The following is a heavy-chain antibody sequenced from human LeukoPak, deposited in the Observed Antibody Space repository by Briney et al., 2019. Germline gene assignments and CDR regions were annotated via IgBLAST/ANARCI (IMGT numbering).Heavy chain of an antibody. J-gene: IGHJ4*02. Sequence: SVKVSCMASGGTFSSYAISWVRQAPGQGLEWMGGIIPIFGTANYAQKFQGRVTITADESTSTAYMELRSLRSDDTAVYYCARDGALSGSYSDYWGQGTLVTVSS. V-gene: IGHV1-69*13. D-gene: IGHD1-26*01. CDR3: ARDGALSGSYSDY. CDR2: IIPIFGTA. CDR1: GGTFSSYA.